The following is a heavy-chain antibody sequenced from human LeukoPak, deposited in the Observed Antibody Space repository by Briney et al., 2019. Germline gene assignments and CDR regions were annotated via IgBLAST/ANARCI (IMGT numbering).Heavy chain of an antibody. Sequence: GGSLRLSCAASGFTFSSYSMNWVRQAPGKGLEWVSYISSSSSYIYYADSVKGRFTISRDNAKNSLYLQMNSLRAEDTAVYYCARLGYCTNGVCYYFDYWGQGTLVTVSS. CDR2: ISSSSSYI. J-gene: IGHJ4*02. CDR1: GFTFSSYS. D-gene: IGHD2-8*01. V-gene: IGHV3-21*01. CDR3: ARLGYCTNGVCYYFDY.